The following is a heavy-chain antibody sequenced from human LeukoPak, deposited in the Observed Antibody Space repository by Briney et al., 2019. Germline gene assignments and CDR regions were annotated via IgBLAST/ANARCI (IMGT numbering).Heavy chain of an antibody. Sequence: GGSLRLSCAASGSTFSSYVMSWVRQAPGKGLEWVSGISASGGSTYHADSVKGRFTISGDNSKNTLYLQMNTLRAEDTAVYYCAKELWSWSFDYWGQGTLVTVSS. CDR2: ISASGGST. D-gene: IGHD2-8*02. J-gene: IGHJ4*02. CDR3: AKELWSWSFDY. CDR1: GSTFSSYV. V-gene: IGHV3-23*01.